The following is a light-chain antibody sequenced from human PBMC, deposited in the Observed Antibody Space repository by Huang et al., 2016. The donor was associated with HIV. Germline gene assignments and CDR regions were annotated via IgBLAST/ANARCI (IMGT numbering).Light chain of an antibody. J-gene: IGKJ1*01. CDR1: QDIGSF. Sequence: DIQMTQSPASLSASTGVRVTLTCRASQDIGSFVAWFQQRPGKVPRLLIYGASMLRSGNSSRFTGRVSGTAFTLTITSFQPEDVATYVCRRYDIAPRAFGRGTKV. V-gene: IGKV1-27*01. CDR3: RRYDIAPRA. CDR2: GAS.